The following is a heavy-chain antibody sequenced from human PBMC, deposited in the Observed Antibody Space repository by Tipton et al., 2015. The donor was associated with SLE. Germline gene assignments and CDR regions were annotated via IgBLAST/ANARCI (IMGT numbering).Heavy chain of an antibody. CDR2: FYASGNT. CDR3: ARGGTIFGVAPVDY. J-gene: IGHJ4*02. Sequence: TLSLTCTVSGDSINTGRNYWSWIRQPAGKGPEWIGRFYASGNTNYNPSLKSRVTISVDTSKNQFSLKLSSVTAADTAVYYCARGGTIFGVAPVDYWGQGSLVPVSS. V-gene: IGHV4-61*02. D-gene: IGHD3-3*01. CDR1: GDSINTGRNY.